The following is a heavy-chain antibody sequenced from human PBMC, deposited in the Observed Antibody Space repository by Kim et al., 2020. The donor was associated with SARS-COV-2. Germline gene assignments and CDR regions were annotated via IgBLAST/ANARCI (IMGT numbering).Heavy chain of an antibody. Sequence: GGSLRLSCAASGFTFSSYGMHWVRQAPGKGLEWGAVISYDGSNRYYADSVKGRFTISRDNSKNTLYLQMNSLRAEDTAVYYCAKGYYDFWSGPSYYYYYGMDVWGQGTTVTVSS. V-gene: IGHV3-30*18. CDR3: AKGYYDFWSGPSYYYYYGMDV. CDR1: GFTFSSYG. J-gene: IGHJ6*02. CDR2: ISYDGSNR. D-gene: IGHD3-3*01.